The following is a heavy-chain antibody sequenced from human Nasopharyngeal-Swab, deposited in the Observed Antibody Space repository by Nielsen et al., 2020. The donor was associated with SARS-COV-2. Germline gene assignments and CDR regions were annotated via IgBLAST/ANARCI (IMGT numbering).Heavy chain of an antibody. CDR1: GFTFNSFA. V-gene: IGHV3-74*01. Sequence: GESLKISCAASGFTFNSFAVSWVRQAPGKGLVWVSRVNGDGSGTGHADSVKGRFTISRDNAKSMLYLQMNSLRAEDTAVYYCAVGQHAGAFDYWGQGTLVTVSS. D-gene: IGHD1-26*01. CDR2: VNGDGSGT. J-gene: IGHJ4*02. CDR3: AVGQHAGAFDY.